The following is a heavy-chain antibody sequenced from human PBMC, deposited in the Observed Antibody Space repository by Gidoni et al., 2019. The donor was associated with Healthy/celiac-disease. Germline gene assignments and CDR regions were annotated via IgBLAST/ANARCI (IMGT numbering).Heavy chain of an antibody. D-gene: IGHD3-10*01. CDR2: IYYSGST. V-gene: IGHV4-39*01. CDR1: GGSISSSSYY. CDR3: ARRSGSYRLWARFDP. J-gene: IGHJ5*02. Sequence: QLQLQASCPGLVKPSETLSLTCTVSGGSISSSSYYWGWIRQPPGKGLEWIGSIYYSGSTYYNPSLKSRVTISVDTSKNQFSLKLSSVTAADTAVYYCARRSGSYRLWARFDPWGQGTLVTVSS.